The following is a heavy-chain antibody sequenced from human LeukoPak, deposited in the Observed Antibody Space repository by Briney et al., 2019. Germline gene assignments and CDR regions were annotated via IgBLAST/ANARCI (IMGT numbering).Heavy chain of an antibody. J-gene: IGHJ4*02. CDR3: ARDGSSPFDY. CDR2: ITSSSTYI. CDR1: GFTFSNYN. V-gene: IGHV3-21*01. Sequence: GGSLRLSCAASGFTFSNYNMNWVRQAPGKGLEWVSSITSSSTYIYYADSVKGRFTISRDIAKNSLYLQMNSLRAEDTAVYYCARDGSSPFDYWGQGTLVTVSS. D-gene: IGHD6-6*01.